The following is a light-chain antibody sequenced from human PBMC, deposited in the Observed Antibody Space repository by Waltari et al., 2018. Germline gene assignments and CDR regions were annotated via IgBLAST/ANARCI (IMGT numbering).Light chain of an antibody. CDR1: QSISKY. CDR2: DAS. CDR3: QKYGSLPAT. Sequence: EIMLTQSPGTLSLSPGERATLSCRASQSISKYLAWDQQKPGQAPSLLIYDASSRATGIPDRFSGSGSGTDFSRTISRLEPEDFAVYYCQKYGSLPATFGQGTKVEIK. V-gene: IGKV3-20*01. J-gene: IGKJ1*01.